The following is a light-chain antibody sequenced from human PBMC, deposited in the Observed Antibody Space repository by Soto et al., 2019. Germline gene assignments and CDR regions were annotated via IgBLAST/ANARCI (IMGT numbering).Light chain of an antibody. CDR2: GNS. J-gene: IGLJ3*02. Sequence: QSVLTQPPSVSGAPGQRVTISCTGYNSNIGAGYDVHWYQQLPGTAPKLLIYGNSNRPSGVPDRFSVSKSGTSASLAITGLQAEDEADYYCQSYDSSLSGWVFGGGTKLTVL. V-gene: IGLV1-40*01. CDR3: QSYDSSLSGWV. CDR1: NSNIGAGYD.